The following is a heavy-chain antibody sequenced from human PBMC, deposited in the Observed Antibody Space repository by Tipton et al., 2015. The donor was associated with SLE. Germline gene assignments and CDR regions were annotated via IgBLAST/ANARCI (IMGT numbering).Heavy chain of an antibody. Sequence: TLSLTCAVYGGSISSSSSYYWAWIRQPPGKGVEWIGEINHRGSTNYNPSLKSRVTISVDTSKNQFSLKLRSVTAADTAVYYYARRRSETGLSSKRGWFDPWGQGTLVTVSS. J-gene: IGHJ5*02. V-gene: IGHV4-34*01. CDR3: ARRRSETGLSSKRGWFDP. CDR1: GGSISSSSSYY. D-gene: IGHD3-10*02. CDR2: INHRGST.